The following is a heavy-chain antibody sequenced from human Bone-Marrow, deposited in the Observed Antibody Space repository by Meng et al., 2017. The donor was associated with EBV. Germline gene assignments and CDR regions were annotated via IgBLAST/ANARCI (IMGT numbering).Heavy chain of an antibody. V-gene: IGHV3-43D*03. J-gene: IGHJ4*02. CDR1: GITIDDYS. CDR3: TKCEEFALDY. CDR2: ISWNGGTT. Sequence: VLQVESGGVMVQTVGSLTLACAGAGITIDDYSRRWVRQAPGKGLEWVSLISWNGGTTSYADSVKGRFTISRDNSKNSLYMQMNSLRAEDTALYYCTKCEEFALDYWGQGTLVTVSS. D-gene: IGHD3-10*01.